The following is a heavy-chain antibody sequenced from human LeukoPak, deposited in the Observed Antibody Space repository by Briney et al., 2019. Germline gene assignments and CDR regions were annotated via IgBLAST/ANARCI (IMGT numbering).Heavy chain of an antibody. D-gene: IGHD6-19*01. J-gene: IGHJ4*02. Sequence: ASVKVSCKASGYTFSNYGISWVRQAPGLGLEWMGWTSYNGNTNYAQKFQDRVTMTTDTSTTTAYMELRSLESDDTAVCYCARHSGSGWQALGYWGQGTLVTVSS. CDR1: GYTFSNYG. CDR2: TSYNGNT. V-gene: IGHV1-18*04. CDR3: ARHSGSGWQALGY.